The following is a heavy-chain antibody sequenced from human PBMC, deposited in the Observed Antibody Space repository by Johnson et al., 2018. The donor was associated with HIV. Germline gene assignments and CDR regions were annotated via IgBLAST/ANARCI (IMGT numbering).Heavy chain of an antibody. CDR3: AKVAVATAAGGVALDV. D-gene: IGHD6-25*01. CDR1: GITVSSNY. CDR2: ISGSGGST. V-gene: IGHV3-23*04. J-gene: IGHJ3*01. Sequence: VQLVESGGGLVKPGGSLRLSCAASGITVSSNYMSWVRQAPGKGLEWVSAISGSGGSTYYADSVKGRFTISRNNAKNSLYLQMNSLRVEDTAVYHCAKVAVATAAGGVALDVWGPGTMVTVSS.